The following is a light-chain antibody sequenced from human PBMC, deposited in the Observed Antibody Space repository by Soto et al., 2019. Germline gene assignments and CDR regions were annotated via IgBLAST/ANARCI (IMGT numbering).Light chain of an antibody. CDR2: DVT. CDR3: SSYTSSNTYV. J-gene: IGLJ1*01. V-gene: IGLV2-14*03. CDR1: SSDVGGYNY. Sequence: QSALTQPASVSGSPGQWTTISCTGTSSDVGGYNYVSWYQHHPGKAPKLMIYDVTNRPSGVSNRFSGSKSGNTASLTISGLPTEDEADYYCSSYTSSNTYVFGTGTKLTVL.